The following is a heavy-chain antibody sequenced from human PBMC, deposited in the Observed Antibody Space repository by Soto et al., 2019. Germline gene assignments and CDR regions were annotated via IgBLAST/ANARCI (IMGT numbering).Heavy chain of an antibody. CDR3: AKGGSYDFWSGSQPLYYYYGMDV. CDR2: ISYDGSNK. J-gene: IGHJ6*02. V-gene: IGHV3-30*18. CDR1: GFTFSGYG. D-gene: IGHD3-3*01. Sequence: GGSLRLSCAASGFTFSGYGMHWVRQAPGKGLEWVAVISYDGSNKYYADSVKGRFTISRDNSKNTLYLQMDSLRAEDTAVYYCAKGGSYDFWSGSQPLYYYYGMDVWGQGTTVTVSS.